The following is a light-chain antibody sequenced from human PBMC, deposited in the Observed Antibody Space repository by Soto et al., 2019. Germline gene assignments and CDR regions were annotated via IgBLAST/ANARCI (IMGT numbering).Light chain of an antibody. CDR3: MQALQSLPGT. CDR2: LGS. J-gene: IGKJ1*01. CDR1: QSLLHSNGYNY. Sequence: DIVMTQSPLSLPVTPGEPASISCRSSQSLLHSNGYNYLDWYLQKPGQSPQLLIYLGSNRASGVPDRFSGSGSGTDFTLKISRVEAEDVGVYYCMQALQSLPGTCGQGTKVEIK. V-gene: IGKV2-28*01.